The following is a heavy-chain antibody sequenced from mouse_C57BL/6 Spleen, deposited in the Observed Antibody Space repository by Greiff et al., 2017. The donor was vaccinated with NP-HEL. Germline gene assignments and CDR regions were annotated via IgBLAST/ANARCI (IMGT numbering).Heavy chain of an antibody. D-gene: IGHD1-1*01. V-gene: IGHV1-74*01. CDR3: AIPYYYGTHFDD. Sequence: QVQLQQPGAELVKPGASVKVSCKASGYTFTSYWMHWVKQRPGQGLEWIGRIHPSDSDTNYNQKFKGKATLTVAKSSSTAYMQLSSLTSEDSAVYYSAIPYYYGTHFDDWGKGTTVTVSS. CDR2: IHPSDSDT. CDR1: GYTFTSYW. J-gene: IGHJ1*03.